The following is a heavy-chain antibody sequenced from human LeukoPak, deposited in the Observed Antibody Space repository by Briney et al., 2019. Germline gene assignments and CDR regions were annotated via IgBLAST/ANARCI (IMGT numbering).Heavy chain of an antibody. Sequence: PGGSLRLSSAASGFTFRSYAMSWVRQAPGKGLEWVSDISSVGGDTYYADSVKGRFTISRDNSKKPLYLQMNSLRAEKTACYYFAKDISVGAIPSYFDYRGQGTLVTDSS. CDR2: ISSVGGDT. J-gene: IGHJ4*02. V-gene: IGHV3-23*01. CDR1: GFTFRSYA. D-gene: IGHD1-26*01. CDR3: AKDISVGAIPSYFDY.